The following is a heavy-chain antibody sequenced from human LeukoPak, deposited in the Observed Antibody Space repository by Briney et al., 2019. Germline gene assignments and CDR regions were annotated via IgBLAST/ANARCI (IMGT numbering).Heavy chain of an antibody. J-gene: IGHJ5*02. CDR1: GFTFTSSA. CDR2: IVVGSGNT. CDR3: AARYCTSGVCYNGFDP. V-gene: IGHV1-58*02. Sequence: ETSVKVSCKASGFTFTSSAMQWVRQARGQRLEWIGWIVVGSGNTNYAQKFQERVTITRDMSTSTAYMELSSLRSEGTAVYYCAARYCTSGVCYNGFDPWGQGTLVTVSS. D-gene: IGHD2-8*01.